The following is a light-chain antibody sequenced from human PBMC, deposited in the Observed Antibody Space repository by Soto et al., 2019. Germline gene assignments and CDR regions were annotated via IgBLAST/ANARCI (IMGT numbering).Light chain of an antibody. J-gene: IGKJ1*01. V-gene: IGKV1-9*01. CDR1: QGIRSY. CDR2: RAS. CDR3: LQHNAHPWT. Sequence: DIQLTQSPSFLSASVGDRITITCRASQGIRSYLVWYQQRPGTAPKVLLSRASRLHTGVPSRVSGRGSRTEFTLTITRLEPEDFATYYCLQHNAHPWTFGQGTKVEI.